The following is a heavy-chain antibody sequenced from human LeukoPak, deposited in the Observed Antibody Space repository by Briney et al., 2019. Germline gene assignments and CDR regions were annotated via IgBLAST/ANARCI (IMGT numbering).Heavy chain of an antibody. Sequence: SETLSLTCAVYGGSFSGYYWSWIRQPPGKGLEWIGEINHSGSTNYNPSLKSRVTISVDTSKNQFSLKLSSVTAADTAVYYCARRWPGLDYWGQGTLVTVSS. CDR3: ARRWPGLDY. V-gene: IGHV4-34*01. CDR1: GGSFSGYY. CDR2: INHSGST. J-gene: IGHJ4*02. D-gene: IGHD6-13*01.